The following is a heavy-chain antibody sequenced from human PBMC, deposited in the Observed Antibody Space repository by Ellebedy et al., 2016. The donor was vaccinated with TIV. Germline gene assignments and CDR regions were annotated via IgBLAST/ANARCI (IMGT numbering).Heavy chain of an antibody. D-gene: IGHD2-2*01. CDR1: GFIFSDYA. CDR3: ARDTRSIDQQHNWFDP. Sequence: GGSLRLSCAASGFIFSDYAMSWIRQAPGKGLEWVSYISSSGSTIYYADSVKGRFTISRDNAKNSLYLQMNSLRAEDTAVYYCARDTRSIDQQHNWFDPWGQGTLVTVSS. J-gene: IGHJ5*02. CDR2: ISSSGSTI. V-gene: IGHV3-11*01.